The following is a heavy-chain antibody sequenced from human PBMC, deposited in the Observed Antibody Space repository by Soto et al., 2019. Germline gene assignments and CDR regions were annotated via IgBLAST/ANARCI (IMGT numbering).Heavy chain of an antibody. CDR1: EFTCSNSG. V-gene: IGHV3-23*01. Sequence: CLRLSCATSEFTCSNSGMRWVRQAPGQGLEWVSSIGPSGNTYYSDSVKGRFTISRDNFKNTLYLQINSLRAEDTAVYYCAKSPMVYVIHLDYWGQGTLVTVSS. J-gene: IGHJ4*02. CDR2: IGPSGNT. D-gene: IGHD2-8*01. CDR3: AKSPMVYVIHLDY.